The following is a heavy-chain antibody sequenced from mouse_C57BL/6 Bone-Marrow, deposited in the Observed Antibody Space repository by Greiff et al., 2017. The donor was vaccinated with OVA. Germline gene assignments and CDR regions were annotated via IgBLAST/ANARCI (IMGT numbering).Heavy chain of an antibody. Sequence: VQLQQSGAELVRPGASVKLSCTASGFNIKDYYMHWVKQRPEQGLEWIGRIDPEDGDTEYAPKFQGKATMTADISSNTAYLQLSSLTSEDTAVYYCTTGYYSNSYYYAMDYWGQGTSVTVSS. D-gene: IGHD2-5*01. J-gene: IGHJ4*01. CDR2: IDPEDGDT. CDR3: TTGYYSNSYYYAMDY. CDR1: GFNIKDYY. V-gene: IGHV14-1*01.